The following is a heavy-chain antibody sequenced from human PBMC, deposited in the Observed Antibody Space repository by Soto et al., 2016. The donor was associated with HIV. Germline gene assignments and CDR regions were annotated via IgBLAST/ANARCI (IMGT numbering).Heavy chain of an antibody. Sequence: QVHLVQSGAEVKKPGASVKVSCKASGYTFTDYYIHWVRQAPGQGLEWMGWINPNTGGTNYAQKFQGRVTMTRDTSIRTASMDLSRLTSADTAVYYCATRIGYSYGFYYFDSWGQGTLVTVSS. CDR1: GYTFTDYY. CDR2: INPNTGGT. V-gene: IGHV1-2*02. J-gene: IGHJ4*02. D-gene: IGHD5-18*01. CDR3: ATRIGYSYGFYYFDS.